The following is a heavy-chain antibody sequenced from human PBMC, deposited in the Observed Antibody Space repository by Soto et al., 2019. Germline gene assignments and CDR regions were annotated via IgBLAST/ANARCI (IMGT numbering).Heavy chain of an antibody. J-gene: IGHJ3*01. Sequence: QVQLLQSGAEVKKPGSSVKVSCRTSGGTSYAVDWVRQAPGQGLEWMGGIIPMLGTTNYAENFQGRVTITADESASTADMELISRRSDDTGVYYCASELEGAFDVWGQGTTVTVSA. CDR1: GGTSYA. CDR2: IIPMLGTT. D-gene: IGHD1-1*01. V-gene: IGHV1-69*01. CDR3: ASELEGAFDV.